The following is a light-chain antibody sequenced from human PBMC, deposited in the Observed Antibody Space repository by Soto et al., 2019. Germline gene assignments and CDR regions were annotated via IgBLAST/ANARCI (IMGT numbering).Light chain of an antibody. CDR1: QSVRSNY. CDR3: QQYGNSPWT. J-gene: IGKJ1*01. CDR2: GAS. V-gene: IGKV3-20*01. Sequence: EIVLPQSPGTVSLSPGESAPLSCRASQSVRSNYLAWYQQKPGQAPRLLMYGASSRATGIPDRFSGSGSGTVFTLTISRLEPEDFAVYHCQQYGNSPWTFGQGTKVEIK.